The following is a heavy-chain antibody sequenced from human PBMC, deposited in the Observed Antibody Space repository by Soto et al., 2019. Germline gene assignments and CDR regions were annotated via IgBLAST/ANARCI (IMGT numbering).Heavy chain of an antibody. V-gene: IGHV1-3*01. CDR2: INAGNGNT. J-gene: IGHJ6*02. CDR3: ARDQSKYYYYYYGMDV. CDR1: GYTFTSYA. Sequence: GASVKVSCKASGYTFTSYAMHWVRQATGQRLEWMGWINAGNGNTKYSQKFQGRVTITRDTSASTAYMELSSLRSEDTAVYYCARDQSKYYYYYYGMDVWGQGTTVTVSS.